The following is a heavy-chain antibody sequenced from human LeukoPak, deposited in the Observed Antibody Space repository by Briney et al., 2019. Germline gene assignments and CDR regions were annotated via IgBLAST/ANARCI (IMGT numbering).Heavy chain of an antibody. D-gene: IGHD1-26*01. Sequence: GASVKVSCKASGYTFTSYDINWVRQATGQGLEWMGWMNPNSGNTGYAQKFQGRVTMTRNTSISTAYMELSSLRSEDTAVYYCARGRSGSYFVSVYYYMDVWGKGTTVTISS. CDR3: ARGRSGSYFVSVYYYMDV. CDR2: MNPNSGNT. CDR1: GYTFTSYD. J-gene: IGHJ6*03. V-gene: IGHV1-8*02.